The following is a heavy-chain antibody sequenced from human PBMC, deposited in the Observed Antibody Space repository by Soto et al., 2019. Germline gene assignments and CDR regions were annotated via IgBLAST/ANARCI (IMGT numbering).Heavy chain of an antibody. CDR3: ARGEERIAARLDY. V-gene: IGHV3-30*03. CDR2: ISYDGSNK. Sequence: QVQLVESGGGVVQPGRSLRLSCAASGFTFSSYGMHWVRQAPGTGLEWVAVISYDGSNKYYADSVKGRFTISRDNSKNTLYLQMNSLRAEDTAVYYCARGEERIAARLDYWGQGTLVTVSS. CDR1: GFTFSSYG. D-gene: IGHD6-6*01. J-gene: IGHJ4*02.